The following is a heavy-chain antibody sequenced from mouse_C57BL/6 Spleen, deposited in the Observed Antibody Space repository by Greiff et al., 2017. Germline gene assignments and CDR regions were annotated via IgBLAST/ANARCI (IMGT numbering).Heavy chain of an antibody. D-gene: IGHD2-4*01. CDR2: ISYDGSN. Sequence: EVKLMESGPGLVKPSQSLSLTCSVTGYSITSGYYWNWIRQFPGNKLEWMGYISYDGSNNYNPSLKNRISITRDTSKNQFFLKLNSVTTEDTATYYCARADDYDRFAYWGQGTLVTVSA. V-gene: IGHV3-6*01. CDR3: ARADDYDRFAY. J-gene: IGHJ3*01. CDR1: GYSITSGYY.